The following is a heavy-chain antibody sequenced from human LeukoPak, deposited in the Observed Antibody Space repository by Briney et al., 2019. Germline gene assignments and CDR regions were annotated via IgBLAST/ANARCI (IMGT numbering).Heavy chain of an antibody. Sequence: SSETLSLTCTVSGGSISSSSYYWGWIRQPPGKGLEWIGSIYYSGSTYYNPSLKSRVTISVDTSKNQFSLKLSSVTAADTAVYYCARDRRYYDFWSSPRAGWFDPWGQGTLVTVSS. CDR3: ARDRRYYDFWSSPRAGWFDP. CDR1: GGSISSSSYY. V-gene: IGHV4-39*02. D-gene: IGHD3-3*01. CDR2: IYYSGST. J-gene: IGHJ5*02.